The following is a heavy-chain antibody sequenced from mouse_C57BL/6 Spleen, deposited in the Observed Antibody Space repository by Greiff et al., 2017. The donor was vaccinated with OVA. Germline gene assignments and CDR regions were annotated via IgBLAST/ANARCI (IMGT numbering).Heavy chain of an antibody. Sequence: EVKVVESGGGLVKPGGSLKLSCAASGFTFSDYGMHWVRQAPEKGLEWVAYISSGSSTIYYADTVKGRFTISRDNAKNPLFLQMTSLRSEDTAMYYCARYYYGSSSYFDYWGQGTTLTVSS. CDR2: ISSGSSTI. D-gene: IGHD1-1*01. CDR1: GFTFSDYG. CDR3: ARYYYGSSSYFDY. V-gene: IGHV5-17*01. J-gene: IGHJ2*01.